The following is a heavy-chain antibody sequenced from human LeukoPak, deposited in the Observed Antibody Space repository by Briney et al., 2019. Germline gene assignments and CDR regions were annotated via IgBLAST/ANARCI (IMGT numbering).Heavy chain of an antibody. CDR1: GGSISSYY. V-gene: IGHV4-4*07. CDR3: ARDSYDSSGYYYFDY. D-gene: IGHD3-22*01. Sequence: SETLSLTCTVSGGSISSYYWSWIRQPAGKGLEWIGRIYTSGSTNYNPSLKSRVTMSVDTSKNPFSLKLSSVTAADPAVYYCARDSYDSSGYYYFDYWGQGTLVTVSS. J-gene: IGHJ4*02. CDR2: IYTSGST.